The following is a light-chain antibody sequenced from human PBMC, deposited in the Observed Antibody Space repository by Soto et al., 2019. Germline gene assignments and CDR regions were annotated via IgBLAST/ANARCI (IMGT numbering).Light chain of an antibody. CDR3: QQYNNWPQT. CDR2: DTS. J-gene: IGKJ1*01. Sequence: EVVLTQSPATLSVSPGEGVTLSCRASQGIGDTLAWYQHKPGQTPRLLIYDTSARATGIPARFSGSGSGTDFTLTISGLQYEDFEVYYCQQYNNWPQTLGQGTKVDIK. V-gene: IGKV3-15*01. CDR1: QGIGDT.